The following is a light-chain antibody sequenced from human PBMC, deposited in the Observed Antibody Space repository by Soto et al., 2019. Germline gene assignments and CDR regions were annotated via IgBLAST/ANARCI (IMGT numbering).Light chain of an antibody. J-gene: IGKJ3*01. Sequence: DIHMTQSPSTLSASVVDRVTVSFLASHWIDDWLARYQQKPGKAPNLLINKASSLEYGVPSRFSGSKSETEFTLTTSSLQPEDFATYYCQQYYRYPPAFGPGTKVDI. CDR2: KAS. CDR3: QQYYRYPPA. CDR1: HWIDDW. V-gene: IGKV1-5*03.